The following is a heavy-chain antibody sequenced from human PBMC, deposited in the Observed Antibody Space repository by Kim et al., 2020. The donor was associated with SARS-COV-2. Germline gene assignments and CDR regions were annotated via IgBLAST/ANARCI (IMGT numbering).Heavy chain of an antibody. D-gene: IGHD6-19*01. CDR3: ARVEAVAGTEGYSYYCYGMDV. J-gene: IGHJ6*02. CDR2: ISAYNGNT. V-gene: IGHV1-18*01. CDR1: GYTFTSYG. Sequence: ASVKVSCKASGYTFTSYGISWVRQAPGQGLEWMGWISAYNGNTNYAQKLQGRVTMTTDTSTSTAYMELRSLRSDDTAVYYCARVEAVAGTEGYSYYCYGMDVWGQGTTVTVSS.